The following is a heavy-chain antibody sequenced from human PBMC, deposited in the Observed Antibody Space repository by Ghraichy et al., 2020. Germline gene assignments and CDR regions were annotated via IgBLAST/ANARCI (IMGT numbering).Heavy chain of an antibody. D-gene: IGHD1-26*01. CDR2: IYFTGST. CDR3: ARGRPPQRESYPDAFDF. J-gene: IGHJ3*01. CDR1: GDSISSSSYY. V-gene: IGHV4-39*07. Sequence: SETLSLSCTVSGDSISSSSYYWGWIRQPPGKGLEWIGSIYFTGSTFYNPSLKSRVTVSLDTSKNQFSLKLSSVTAADTAVYYCARGRPPQRESYPDAFDFWGQGTMVAVSS.